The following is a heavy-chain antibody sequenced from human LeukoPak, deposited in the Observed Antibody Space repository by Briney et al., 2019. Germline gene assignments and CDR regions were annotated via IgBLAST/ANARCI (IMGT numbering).Heavy chain of an antibody. CDR2: IYYSGNT. Sequence: SETLSLTCTVSGDSIFSASYYWGWLRQPPGKSLEWIGFIYYSGNTYYSSSLRSRISISIDTCNNQFSLSLSSVTVADTAVYYCAREGTAHAFDIWGRGTMVTVPS. J-gene: IGHJ3*02. CDR1: GDSIFSASYY. D-gene: IGHD3-10*01. CDR3: AREGTAHAFDI. V-gene: IGHV4-31*03.